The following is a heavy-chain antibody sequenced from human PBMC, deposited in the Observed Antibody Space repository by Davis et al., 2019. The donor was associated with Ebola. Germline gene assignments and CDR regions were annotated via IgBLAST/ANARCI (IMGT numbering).Heavy chain of an antibody. Sequence: ASVKVSCKASGYTFTNYGITWVRQAPGQGLEWMGWINPHNGNTNYAQNVQGRVIMTSDTATTTAYMEVGSLRSNDTAVYYCAGAQFPTTSDPWGKGTLVTVSS. D-gene: IGHD1-1*01. CDR1: GYTFTNYG. J-gene: IGHJ5*02. CDR2: INPHNGNT. V-gene: IGHV1-18*04. CDR3: AGAQFPTTSDP.